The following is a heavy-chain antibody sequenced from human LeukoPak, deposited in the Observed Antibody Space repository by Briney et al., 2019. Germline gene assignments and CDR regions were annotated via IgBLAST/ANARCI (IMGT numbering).Heavy chain of an antibody. CDR1: GGTFSSYA. CDR3: ARGRSGYSYGYTDY. J-gene: IGHJ4*02. CDR2: IIPIFGTA. V-gene: IGHV1-69*05. Sequence: SVRVSCKASGGTFSSYAISWVRHAPGQGLEWMGRIIPIFGTANYAQKFRSRVTTTTEESTSTAYMELSSLRSPDTPVCYCARGRSGYSYGYTDYWGQGTMVTVSS. D-gene: IGHD5-18*01.